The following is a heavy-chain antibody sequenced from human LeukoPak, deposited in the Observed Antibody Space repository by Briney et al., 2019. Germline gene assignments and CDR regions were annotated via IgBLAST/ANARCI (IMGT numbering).Heavy chain of an antibody. J-gene: IGHJ4*02. CDR1: GFTFSGYG. Sequence: GGSLRLSCAASGFTFSGYGIHWVRQAPGKGLEWVAFINSDGSYKYYADSVKGRFTISRDNSKNTLYLQMNSLRAEDTAVYYCAKSRVNWGSGYFDYWGQGTLVTVSS. D-gene: IGHD7-27*01. CDR3: AKSRVNWGSGYFDY. V-gene: IGHV3-30*02. CDR2: INSDGSYK.